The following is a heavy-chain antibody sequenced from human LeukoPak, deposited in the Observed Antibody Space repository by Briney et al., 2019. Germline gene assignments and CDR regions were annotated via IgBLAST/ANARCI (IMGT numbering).Heavy chain of an antibody. CDR1: GFTFSSYE. CDR2: ISSSGSTI. CDR3: ARAITSGSGRWYYYYMDV. V-gene: IGHV3-48*03. D-gene: IGHD3-10*01. Sequence: WGSLRLSCAASGFTFSSYEMNWVRQAPGKGLEWVSYISSSGSTIYYADSVRGRFTISRDNAKNSLYLQMNSLRAEDTAVYYCARAITSGSGRWYYYYMDVWGKGTTVTISS. J-gene: IGHJ6*03.